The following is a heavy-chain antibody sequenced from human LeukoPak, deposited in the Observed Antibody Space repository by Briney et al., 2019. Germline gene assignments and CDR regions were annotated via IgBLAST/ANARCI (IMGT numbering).Heavy chain of an antibody. CDR3: ARSPISSSWYRSDY. CDR2: INPNSGGT. D-gene: IGHD6-13*01. J-gene: IGHJ4*02. Sequence: ASVKVSCKASGYTFTGYYMHWVRQAPGQGLEWMGWINPNSGGTNYAQKFQDRVTMARDTSISTAYMDLSSLRSDDTAIFYCARSPISSSWYRSDYWGQGSLVTVSS. V-gene: IGHV1-2*02. CDR1: GYTFTGYY.